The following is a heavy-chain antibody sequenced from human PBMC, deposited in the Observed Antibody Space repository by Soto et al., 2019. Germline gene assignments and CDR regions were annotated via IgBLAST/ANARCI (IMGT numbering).Heavy chain of an antibody. V-gene: IGHV4-30-4*01. CDR3: PRERVWGPRGTCFAP. CDR1: GGSISSGDYY. J-gene: IGHJ5*02. D-gene: IGHD6-13*01. CDR2: IYYSGST. Sequence: SETLSLTCTVSGGSISSGDYYWSWIRHPPGKGLECIGYIYYSGSTYYNPSLKSRVTISVDTSKNQFSRKLSSLTAAGAAVCCCPRERVWGPRGTCFAPWGQGPLVPVSS.